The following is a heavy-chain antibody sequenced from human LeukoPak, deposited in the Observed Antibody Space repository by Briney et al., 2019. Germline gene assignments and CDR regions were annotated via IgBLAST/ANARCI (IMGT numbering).Heavy chain of an antibody. CDR1: GYTFTGYY. Sequence: ASVRVSCKHSGYTFTGYYMHWVPQAPGRGGEWVGRINLNSGGTNDDQKCQGRVTMTRDTSISAAYMELSRLRSDDTAVYYCARDPSGYYWGEGTLVTVSS. J-gene: IGHJ4*02. D-gene: IGHD1-1*01. CDR2: INLNSGGT. CDR3: ARDPSGYY. V-gene: IGHV1-2*06.